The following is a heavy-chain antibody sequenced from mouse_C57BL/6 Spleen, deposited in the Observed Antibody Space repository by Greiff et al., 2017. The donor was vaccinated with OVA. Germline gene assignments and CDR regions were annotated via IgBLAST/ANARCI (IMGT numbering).Heavy chain of an antibody. CDR2: IDPSDSYT. J-gene: IGHJ2*01. CDR3: ARLGYYGSSNYFDY. D-gene: IGHD1-1*01. V-gene: IGHV1-69*01. CDR1: GYTFTSYW. Sequence: VQLQQPGAELVMPGASVKLSCKASGYTFTSYWMHWVKQRPGQGLEWIGEIDPSDSYTNYNQKFKGKSTLTVDKSSSTAYMQLSSLTSEDSAVYYCARLGYYGSSNYFDYWGQGTTLTVSS.